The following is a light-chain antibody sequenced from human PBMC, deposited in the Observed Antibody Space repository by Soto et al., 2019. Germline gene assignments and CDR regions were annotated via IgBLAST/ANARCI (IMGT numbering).Light chain of an antibody. CDR2: GAS. Sequence: ETLMTQSPATLSVSPGERATLSCRASQSVNNNLAWYQQKLGQAPRVLIYGASTRATGIPARFTGSGSGTEFILTITSLQSEDSAVYYCQEYNTWPWTFGQGTKVDMK. CDR1: QSVNNN. CDR3: QEYNTWPWT. J-gene: IGKJ1*01. V-gene: IGKV3-15*01.